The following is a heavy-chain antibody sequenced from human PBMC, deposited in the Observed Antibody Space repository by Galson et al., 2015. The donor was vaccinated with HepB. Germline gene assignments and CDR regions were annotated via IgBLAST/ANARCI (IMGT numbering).Heavy chain of an antibody. Sequence: SVKVSCKASGYTFTNYYIHWVRQAPGQGLEWMGRINPNNGGTNYAQKFQGRVTLTRDTSIKTAYMELSRLTSDDTAVYFCARVDNSWYGALGYWGQGTLVIVSS. V-gene: IGHV1-2*06. D-gene: IGHD6-13*01. J-gene: IGHJ4*02. CDR2: INPNNGGT. CDR3: ARVDNSWYGALGY. CDR1: GYTFTNYY.